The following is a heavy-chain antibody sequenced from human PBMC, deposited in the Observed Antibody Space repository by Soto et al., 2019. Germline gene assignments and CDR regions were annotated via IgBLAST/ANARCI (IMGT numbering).Heavy chain of an antibody. CDR1: GYTFTNYW. CDR3: AASIFYYGMDV. V-gene: IGHV5-51*01. Sequence: GESLKISCKGSGYTFTNYWIGWVRQMPGKGLEWMGIIYPGDSDTKYNPSFQGQVTISTDKSITTTYLQWSSLKASDTAIYYCAASIFYYGMDVWGQGTTVTVSS. CDR2: IYPGDSDT. J-gene: IGHJ6*02.